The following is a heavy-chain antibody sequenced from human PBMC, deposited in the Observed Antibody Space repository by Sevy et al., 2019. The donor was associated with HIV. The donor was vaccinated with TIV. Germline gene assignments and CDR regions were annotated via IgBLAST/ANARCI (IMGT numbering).Heavy chain of an antibody. CDR2: ISFDATNK. CDR1: GFTFNRYS. Sequence: GESLKISCAASGFTFNRYSMHWVRQAPGRGLEWVATISFDATNKHYAASVKGRFTISRDNFQNSLYLQLNSLRPEDTAVYYCALERLSSDVAEYFQNWGQGTLVTVSS. V-gene: IGHV3-30-3*01. CDR3: ALERLSSDVAEYFQN. J-gene: IGHJ1*01. D-gene: IGHD1-1*01.